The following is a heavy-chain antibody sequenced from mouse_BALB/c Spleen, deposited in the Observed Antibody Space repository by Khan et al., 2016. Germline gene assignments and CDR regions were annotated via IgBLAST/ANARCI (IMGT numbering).Heavy chain of an antibody. Sequence: QVQLKQSGPELKKPGETVKISCKASGYTFTNYGMNWVKQAPGKGLKWMGWINTYTGEPTYADDFKGRFAFSLETSASTAYLQINNLKNEDTATYFCARHYDYAPFAYWGQGTLVTVSA. CDR1: GYTFTNYG. J-gene: IGHJ3*01. D-gene: IGHD2-4*01. CDR2: INTYTGEP. CDR3: ARHYDYAPFAY. V-gene: IGHV9-3-1*01.